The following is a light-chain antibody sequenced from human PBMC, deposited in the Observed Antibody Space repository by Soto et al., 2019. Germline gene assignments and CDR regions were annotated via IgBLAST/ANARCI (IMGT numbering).Light chain of an antibody. Sequence: EIVMTQSPATLSVSPGERATLSCRASQSVSSNLAWYQQKPGQSPRLLIYGVSTRATAIPARFSGSGSGTEFTLTLSSLQSEDFAFYYCQQYNNWPVTFGQGTKVEI. CDR3: QQYNNWPVT. J-gene: IGKJ1*01. V-gene: IGKV3-15*01. CDR1: QSVSSN. CDR2: GVS.